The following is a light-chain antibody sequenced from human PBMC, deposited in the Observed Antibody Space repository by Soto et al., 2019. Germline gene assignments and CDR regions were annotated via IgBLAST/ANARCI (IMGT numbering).Light chain of an antibody. CDR1: SSDVGDYNF. CDR2: DVS. CDR3: SSYSSTTPHVV. J-gene: IGLJ2*01. Sequence: QSALSQPASVSGSPGQSITISCTGTSSDVGDYNFVSWYQQHPGKAPKLVIYDVSDRPSGVSSRFSGSKSGNTASLTISGLRAEDEADFYCSSYSSTTPHVVFGGGTKLTVL. V-gene: IGLV2-14*03.